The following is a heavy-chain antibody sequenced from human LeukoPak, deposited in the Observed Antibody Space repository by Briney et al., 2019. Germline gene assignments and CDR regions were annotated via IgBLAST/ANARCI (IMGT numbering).Heavy chain of an antibody. D-gene: IGHD3-16*01. CDR2: IIPIFGTP. J-gene: IGHJ4*02. Sequence: ASVKVSCKASGGTFSSYATTWVRQAPGQGLEWMGGIIPIFGTPNYAQKFQDRVTITADESTSTAYMELSSLRSEDTAVYYCASVFGLGDPYFDYWGQGTLVTVSS. CDR1: GGTFSSYA. CDR3: ASVFGLGDPYFDY. V-gene: IGHV1-69*13.